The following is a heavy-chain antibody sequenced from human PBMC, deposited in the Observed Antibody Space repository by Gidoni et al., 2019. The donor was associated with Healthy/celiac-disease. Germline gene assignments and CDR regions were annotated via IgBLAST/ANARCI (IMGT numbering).Heavy chain of an antibody. CDR2: INHSGSN. D-gene: IGHD4-17*01. CDR1: GGSFSGYY. Sequence: QVQLQQWGAGLLKPSEPLSLTCAVYGGSFSGYYWSWLRPPPGKGLEWIGEINHSGSNNYNPSLKSRVTISVDTTKNQFSLKLRSVTAADTAVYYCARGGTTVTDGTIDYWGQGTLVTVSS. V-gene: IGHV4-34*01. J-gene: IGHJ4*02. CDR3: ARGGTTVTDGTIDY.